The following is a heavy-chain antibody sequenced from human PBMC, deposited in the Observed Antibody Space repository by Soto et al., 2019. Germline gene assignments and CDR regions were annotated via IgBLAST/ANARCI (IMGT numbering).Heavy chain of an antibody. D-gene: IGHD1-26*01. CDR2: INPSGGST. Sequence: GASVKVSCKASGYTFTSYYMHWVRQAPGQGLEWMGIINPSGGSTSYAQKFQGRVTMTRDTSTSTVYMEPSSLRSEDTAVYYCARYRGSYLLAFDIWGQGTMVTVSS. V-gene: IGHV1-46*01. CDR3: ARYRGSYLLAFDI. CDR1: GYTFTSYY. J-gene: IGHJ3*02.